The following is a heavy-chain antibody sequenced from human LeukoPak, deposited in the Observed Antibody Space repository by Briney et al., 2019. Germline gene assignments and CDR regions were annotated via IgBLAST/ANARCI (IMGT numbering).Heavy chain of an antibody. J-gene: IGHJ6*02. CDR1: GFTFSSYA. CDR3: AKSSSGSYFLTYYYYGMDV. V-gene: IGHV3-23*01. D-gene: IGHD1-26*01. Sequence: GGSLRLSCAASGFTFSSYAMSWVRQAPGKGLEWVSAISGSGGSTYYADSVMGRFTISRDNSKNTLYLQMNSLRAEDTAVYYCAKSSSGSYFLTYYYYGMDVWGQGTTVTVSS. CDR2: ISGSGGST.